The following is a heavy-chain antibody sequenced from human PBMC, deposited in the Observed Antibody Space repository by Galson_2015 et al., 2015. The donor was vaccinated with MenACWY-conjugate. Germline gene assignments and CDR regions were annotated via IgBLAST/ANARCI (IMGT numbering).Heavy chain of an antibody. CDR1: GSVFSNYA. CDR2: IIPMFGTA. Sequence: SVKVSCKASGSVFSNYAISWVRQAPGQGPEWMGGIIPMFGTAKYAQKFQGRVTITADESTRIAYMELSSLRSDDTAVYYCARSSRLYVWFFDLWGRGTLVTVSS. CDR3: ARSSRLYVWFFDL. D-gene: IGHD2-2*02. J-gene: IGHJ2*01. V-gene: IGHV1-69*13.